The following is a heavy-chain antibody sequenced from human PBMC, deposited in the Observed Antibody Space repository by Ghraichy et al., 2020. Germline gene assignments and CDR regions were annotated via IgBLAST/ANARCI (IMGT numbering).Heavy chain of an antibody. Sequence: SETLSLTCTVSGVSIISNSYYWGWIRQPPGRGLEWIGSIYSGGSTYYNPSLKSRLRMSVDTSKNHFSLKLNSVTAADSAVYFCARHVSSFGPRGYFDYWGQGVLVTVSS. CDR1: GVSIISNSYY. CDR2: IYSGGST. CDR3: ARHVSSFGPRGYFDY. D-gene: IGHD3-3*01. J-gene: IGHJ4*02. V-gene: IGHV4-39*01.